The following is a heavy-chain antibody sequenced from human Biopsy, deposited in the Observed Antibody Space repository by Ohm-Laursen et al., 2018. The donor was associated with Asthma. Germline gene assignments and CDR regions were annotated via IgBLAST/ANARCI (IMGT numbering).Heavy chain of an antibody. V-gene: IGHV3-9*01. CDR2: ISWNSVSI. D-gene: IGHD3-3*02. CDR3: ARTFHFWSPYHAEHYQL. J-gene: IGHJ1*01. Sequence: SLRLSCSASGFSFDDCAMHWVRQAPGKGLEWVSSISWNSVSIDYADSVKGRFTISRDNAKNSLYLQMNSLRAEDTAVYYCARTFHFWSPYHAEHYQLWGQGTLVTVPS. CDR1: GFSFDDCA.